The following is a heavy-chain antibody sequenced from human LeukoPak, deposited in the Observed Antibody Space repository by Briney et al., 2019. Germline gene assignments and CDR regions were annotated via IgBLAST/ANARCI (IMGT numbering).Heavy chain of an antibody. CDR2: INHGGST. D-gene: IGHD3-16*01. V-gene: IGHV4-34*01. J-gene: IGHJ4*02. Sequence: SETLSLTCAVSGGSFSGYYWSWIRQPPGKGLEWIGEINHGGSTNYNPSLKSRVTISVDTSKNQFSLKLSSVTAADTAVYYCARRRRDDYVWGSYPPTTFDYWGQGTLVTVSS. CDR3: ARRRRDDYVWGSYPPTTFDY. CDR1: GGSFSGYY.